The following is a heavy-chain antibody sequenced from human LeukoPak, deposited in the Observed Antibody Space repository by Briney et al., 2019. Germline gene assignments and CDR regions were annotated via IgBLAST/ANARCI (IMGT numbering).Heavy chain of an antibody. Sequence: SETPSLTCTVSGGSISSYYWSWIRQPAGKGLEWIGRIYTSGSTNYNPSLKSRVTMSVDTSKNQFSLKLSSVTAADTAVYYCAREGDGLWFGEHHFDYWGQGTRVTVSS. V-gene: IGHV4-4*07. CDR3: AREGDGLWFGEHHFDY. J-gene: IGHJ4*02. D-gene: IGHD3-10*01. CDR2: IYTSGST. CDR1: GGSISSYY.